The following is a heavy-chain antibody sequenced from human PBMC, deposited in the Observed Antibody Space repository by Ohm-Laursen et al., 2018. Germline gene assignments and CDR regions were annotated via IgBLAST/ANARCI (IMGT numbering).Heavy chain of an antibody. J-gene: IGHJ6*02. D-gene: IGHD6-6*01. CDR3: ARDSSRRAREGGMDV. Sequence: GSLRLCCLASGFSVSSYDMNWVRQAPGKGLEWISYISETSSHIYEADTVRGRFTVARDIAKNSLYLQLNSLEVEDTAVYYCARDSSRRAREGGMDVWGQGTTVTVSS. CDR1: GFSVSSYD. CDR2: ISETSSHI. V-gene: IGHV3-21*01.